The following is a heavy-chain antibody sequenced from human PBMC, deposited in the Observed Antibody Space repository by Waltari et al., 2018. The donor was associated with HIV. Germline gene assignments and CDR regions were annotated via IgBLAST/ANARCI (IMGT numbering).Heavy chain of an antibody. Sequence: EVRLLESGGGLVRPGGSLRLSCAASGFWFSDYNMNWVRQGPGKGLEWVASIGSLQNFIHYADSVKGRFTVSRDNAKNSLYLQMNSLTAEDTAVYYCARGPSSGWSWFDPWGQGTLVTVSS. CDR3: ARGPSSGWSWFDP. V-gene: IGHV3-21*01. J-gene: IGHJ5*02. CDR2: IGSLQNFI. D-gene: IGHD6-19*01. CDR1: GFWFSDYN.